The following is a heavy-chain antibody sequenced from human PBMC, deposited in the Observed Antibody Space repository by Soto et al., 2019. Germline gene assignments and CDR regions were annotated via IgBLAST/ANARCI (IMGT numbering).Heavy chain of an antibody. CDR3: ARDRLSLIRGVPHYDGIDV. Sequence: QVQLQESGPGLVKPSQTLSLTCTVSGGSIRSANSYWSWIRQHPGKGLEWIGYIYHSGSTYYNPSIKSRVTISIDTSQNQSSLTLTTVTAADTAIFDWARDRLSLIRGVPHYDGIDVWGQGTTVTVSS. D-gene: IGHD3-10*01. CDR1: GGSIRSANSY. CDR2: IYHSGST. J-gene: IGHJ6*02. V-gene: IGHV4-31*03.